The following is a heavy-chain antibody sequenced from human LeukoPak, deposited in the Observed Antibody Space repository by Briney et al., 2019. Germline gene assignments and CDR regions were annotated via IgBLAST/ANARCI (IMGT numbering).Heavy chain of an antibody. CDR3: ARDLGYNSAS. V-gene: IGHV3-74*01. Sequence: GGSLRLSCAASGFTFTNYWMHWVRQVPGKGLVWVSHINHDGSSTNYADSVKGRFTISRDNAKNTLYLQMNSLTAEDTAVYYCARDLGYNSASRGRGTLVTVSS. D-gene: IGHD5-18*01. J-gene: IGHJ4*02. CDR1: GFTFTNYW. CDR2: INHDGSST.